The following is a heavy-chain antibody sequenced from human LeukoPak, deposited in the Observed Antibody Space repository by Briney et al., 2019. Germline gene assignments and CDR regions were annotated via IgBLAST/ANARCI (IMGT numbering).Heavy chain of an antibody. D-gene: IGHD4-17*01. J-gene: IGHJ3*02. CDR3: AVDYASADDAFDI. V-gene: IGHV3-48*01. CDR1: GFTFSSYS. CDR2: ISSSSSTI. Sequence: PGGSLRLSCAASGFTFSSYSMNWVRQAPGKGLEWVSYISSSSSTIYYADSVKGRFTISRDNAKNSLHLQMNSLRAEDTAVYYCAVDYASADDAFDIWGQGTMVTVSS.